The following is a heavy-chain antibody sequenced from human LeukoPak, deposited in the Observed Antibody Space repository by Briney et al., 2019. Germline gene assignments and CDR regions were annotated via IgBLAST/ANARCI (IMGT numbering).Heavy chain of an antibody. J-gene: IGHJ4*02. Sequence: SGGSLRLSCAASGFTFSTYAMHWVRQAPGKGLEWEAVISYDGSNKYYADSVKGRFTISRDNSKNTLYLQMNSLRAEDTAVYYCAKDRYDSSGYLFDYWGQGTLVTVSS. CDR2: ISYDGSNK. CDR1: GFTFSTYA. CDR3: AKDRYDSSGYLFDY. V-gene: IGHV3-30*18. D-gene: IGHD3-22*01.